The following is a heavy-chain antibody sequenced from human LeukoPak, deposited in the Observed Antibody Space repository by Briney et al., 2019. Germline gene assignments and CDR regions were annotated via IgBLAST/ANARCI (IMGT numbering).Heavy chain of an antibody. CDR1: GFTFSSYS. V-gene: IGHV3-21*04. CDR2: ISSSSSYI. D-gene: IGHD4-23*01. Sequence: GGSLRLSCAASGFTFSSYSMNWVRQAPGKGLEWVSSISSSSSYIYYADSVKGRFTISRDNAKNSLYLQMNSLRSEDTAVYYCARPLWTTVVTRAFDIWGQGTMVTVSS. J-gene: IGHJ3*02. CDR3: ARPLWTTVVTRAFDI.